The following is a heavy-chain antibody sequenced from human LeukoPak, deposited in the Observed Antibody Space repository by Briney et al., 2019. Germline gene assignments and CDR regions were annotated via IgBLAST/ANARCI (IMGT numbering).Heavy chain of an antibody. V-gene: IGHV3-23*01. D-gene: IGHD6-19*01. CDR2: ISGSGGST. CDR1: GFTLSSYA. J-gene: IGHJ6*03. Sequence: PGGSLRLSCAASGFTLSSYAMRWVRQAPGEGLEWVSAISGSGGSTYYADSVKGRFTISRDNSKNTLYLQMNSLRAEDTAVYYCAKVGDHSSGWYSDYYMDVWGKGTTVTVSS. CDR3: AKVGDHSSGWYSDYYMDV.